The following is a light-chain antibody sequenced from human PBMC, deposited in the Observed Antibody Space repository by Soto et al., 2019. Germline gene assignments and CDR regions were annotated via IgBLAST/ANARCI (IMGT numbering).Light chain of an antibody. V-gene: IGKV3-20*01. Sequence: EIVLTQSPGTLPLSPGQRATLSCRASQSVSTKYLAWYQQKPGQAPRLLIYGASYRATGTPDRFSGSGSGTDFTLTISGLEPEDFAVYFCQQYGSSPPITFGQGTRLEIK. CDR1: QSVSTKY. J-gene: IGKJ5*01. CDR3: QQYGSSPPIT. CDR2: GAS.